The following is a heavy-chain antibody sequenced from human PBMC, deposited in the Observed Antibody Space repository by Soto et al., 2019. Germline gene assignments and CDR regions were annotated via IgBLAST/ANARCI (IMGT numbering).Heavy chain of an antibody. V-gene: IGHV2-5*02. Sequence: GPTLVNPTRSVTLKCTFSGFSLSTSGVGVGWIRQPPGKALEWLALIYWDDDKRYSPSLKSRLTITKDTSKNQVVLTMTNMDPVDTATYYCAHSTFDYGDYSNWFDPWGQGTLVTVSS. D-gene: IGHD4-17*01. CDR3: AHSTFDYGDYSNWFDP. CDR1: GFSLSTSGVG. CDR2: IYWDDDK. J-gene: IGHJ5*02.